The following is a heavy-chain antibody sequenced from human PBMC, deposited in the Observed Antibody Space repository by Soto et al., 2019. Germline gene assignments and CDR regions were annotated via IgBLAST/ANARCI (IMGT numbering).Heavy chain of an antibody. V-gene: IGHV4-4*02. J-gene: IGHJ4*02. CDR3: ARVKASGVNFDY. Sequence: SETLSLTCAVSGGSISSSNWWSWDRQPPGKGLEWIGEIYHSGSTNYNPSLKSRVTISVDKSKNQFSLKLSSVTAADTAVYYCARVKASGVNFDYWGQGTLVTVSS. CDR1: GGSISSSNW. D-gene: IGHD3-10*01. CDR2: IYHSGST.